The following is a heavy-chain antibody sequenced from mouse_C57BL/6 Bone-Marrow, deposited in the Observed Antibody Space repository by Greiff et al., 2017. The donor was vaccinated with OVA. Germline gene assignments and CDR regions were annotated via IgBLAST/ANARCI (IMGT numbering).Heavy chain of an antibody. Sequence: VQLKESGPGLAKPSQTLSLTCSVTGYSITSDYWNWIRKFPGNKLEYMGYISYSGSTYYNPSLKSRISITRDTSKNQYYLQLNSVTTEDTATYYCARYPITTVVADWYFDVWGTGTTVTVSS. CDR2: ISYSGST. CDR3: ARYPITTVVADWYFDV. J-gene: IGHJ1*03. V-gene: IGHV3-8*01. D-gene: IGHD1-1*01. CDR1: GYSITSDY.